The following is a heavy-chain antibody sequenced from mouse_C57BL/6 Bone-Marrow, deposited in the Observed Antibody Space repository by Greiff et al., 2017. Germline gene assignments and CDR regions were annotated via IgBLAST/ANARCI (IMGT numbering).Heavy chain of an antibody. CDR3: ARLEFDGSSGDWYFDV. D-gene: IGHD1-1*01. Sequence: QVQLKESGPELVKPGASVKLSCKASGYTFTSYDINWVKQRPGQGLEWIGWIYPRDGSTKYTEKFKGKATLTVDTSSSTAYMELHSLTSGDSAVYFCARLEFDGSSGDWYFDVWGTGTTVTVSS. J-gene: IGHJ1*03. CDR1: GYTFTSYD. V-gene: IGHV1-85*01. CDR2: IYPRDGST.